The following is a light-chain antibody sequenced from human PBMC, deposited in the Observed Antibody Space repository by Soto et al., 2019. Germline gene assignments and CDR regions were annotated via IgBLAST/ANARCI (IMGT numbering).Light chain of an antibody. V-gene: IGLV1-47*01. CDR1: SSNIGTNY. CDR3: AAWDDSLSGVV. CDR2: RND. Sequence: QSVLTQPPSASATPGQRVTISCSGSSSNIGTNYVYWYQHLPGTAPKLLIYRNDQRPSGVPDRFSGSMSGTAASLAIGGLRSADEADYYCAAWDDSLSGVVFGGGTKVTVL. J-gene: IGLJ2*01.